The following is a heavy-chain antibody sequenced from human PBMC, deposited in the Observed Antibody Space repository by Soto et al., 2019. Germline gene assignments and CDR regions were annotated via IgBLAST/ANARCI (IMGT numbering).Heavy chain of an antibody. J-gene: IGHJ4*02. CDR3: AHIVVAGLGYYFDY. D-gene: IGHD6-19*01. CDR2: IYWDDDK. CDR1: GFSLSSTRMA. Sequence: QITLKESGPTLVKPTQTLTLTCTFSGFSLSSTRMAVGWIRQPPGKALEWLALIYWDDDKRYSPFLKSRLTITKDTSKNQVVLTRSHMGPLDTARYYCAHIVVAGLGYYFDYWCQGTLVTVSS. V-gene: IGHV2-5*02.